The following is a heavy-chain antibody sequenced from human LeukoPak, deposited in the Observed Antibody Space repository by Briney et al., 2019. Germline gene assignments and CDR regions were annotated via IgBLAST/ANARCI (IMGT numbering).Heavy chain of an antibody. CDR2: INPNSGGT. Sequence: ASVKVSCKASGYTFTGYYMHWVRQAPGQGLEWMGWINPNSGGTNYAQKFQGRVTMTRDTSISTAYMELSRLRSDDTAVYYCARDRYYYDSSGSFDPWGQGTLVTVSS. CDR1: GYTFTGYY. J-gene: IGHJ5*02. CDR3: ARDRYYYDSSGSFDP. V-gene: IGHV1-2*02. D-gene: IGHD3-22*01.